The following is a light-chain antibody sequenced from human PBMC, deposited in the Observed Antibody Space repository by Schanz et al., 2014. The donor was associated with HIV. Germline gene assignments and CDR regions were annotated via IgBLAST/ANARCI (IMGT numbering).Light chain of an antibody. J-gene: IGKJ2*01. Sequence: DIQMTQSPSTLSASVGDRVTITCRASQTIYSWLAWYQQKPGRAPNLLIYQASTLETGVPSRFSGSGSGTEFTLTISSLQPDDFATYYCQQYSNYPHTFGQGTKLDIK. V-gene: IGKV1-5*03. CDR3: QQYSNYPHT. CDR2: QAS. CDR1: QTIYSW.